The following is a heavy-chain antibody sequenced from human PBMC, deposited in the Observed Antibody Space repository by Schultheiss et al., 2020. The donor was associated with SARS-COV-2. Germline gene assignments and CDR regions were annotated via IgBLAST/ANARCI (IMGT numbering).Heavy chain of an antibody. D-gene: IGHD4-17*01. CDR1: GGSISSGGYY. CDR2: IYYSGST. V-gene: IGHV4-31*11. J-gene: IGHJ4*02. Sequence: SETLSLTCAVSGGSISSGGYYWSWIRQHPGKGLEWIGYIYYSGSTYYNPSLKSRVTISVDTSKNQFSLKLSSVTAADTAVYYCARGPLYGDYVYYFDYWGQGTLVTVSS. CDR3: ARGPLYGDYVYYFDY.